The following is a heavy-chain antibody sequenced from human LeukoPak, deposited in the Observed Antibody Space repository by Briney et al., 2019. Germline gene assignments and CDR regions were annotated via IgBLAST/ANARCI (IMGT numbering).Heavy chain of an antibody. Sequence: SQTLSLTCTVSGASISSESYYWSWIRQPAGKGLEWIGRIYTSGSPNYNPSLKSRVTISVDTSKNQISLKLSSVTAADTAVYYCARRPRCSSTSCYLRRYAFDIWGQGTMVTVSS. D-gene: IGHD2-2*01. J-gene: IGHJ3*02. CDR3: ARRPRCSSTSCYLRRYAFDI. CDR1: GASISSESYY. CDR2: IYTSGSP. V-gene: IGHV4-61*02.